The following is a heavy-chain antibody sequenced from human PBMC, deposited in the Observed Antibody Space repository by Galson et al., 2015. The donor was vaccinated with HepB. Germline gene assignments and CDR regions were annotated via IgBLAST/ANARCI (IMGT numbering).Heavy chain of an antibody. CDR3: ARGHYYDSSRDYGMDV. V-gene: IGHV1-69*02. Sequence: SVKVSCKASGGTFSSYTISWVRQAPGQGLEWMGRIIPILGIANYAQKFQGRVTITADKSTSTAYMELSSLRSEDTAVYYCARGHYYDSSRDYGMDVWGQGTTVTVSS. J-gene: IGHJ6*02. D-gene: IGHD3-22*01. CDR2: IIPILGIA. CDR1: GGTFSSYT.